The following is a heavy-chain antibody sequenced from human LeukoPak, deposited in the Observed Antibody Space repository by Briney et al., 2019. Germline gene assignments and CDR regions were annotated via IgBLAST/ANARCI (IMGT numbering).Heavy chain of an antibody. CDR1: GGSISSSSYF. CDR2: IYYSGST. V-gene: IGHV4-39*01. D-gene: IGHD3-10*01. Sequence: SETLSLTCTVSGGSISSSSYFWGWIRQPPGKGLEWIGSIYYSGSTYYNPSLKSRVTISVDTSENQFSLKLTSVTASDTAVYYCARHRFGGFYYFDYWGQGTLVTVSS. CDR3: ARHRFGGFYYFDY. J-gene: IGHJ4*02.